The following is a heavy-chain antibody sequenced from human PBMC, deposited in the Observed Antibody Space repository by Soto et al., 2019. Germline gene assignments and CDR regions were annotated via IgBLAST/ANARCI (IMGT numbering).Heavy chain of an antibody. V-gene: IGHV5-10-1*04. CDR2: VDPRDSYT. CDR3: TRHQRDDSSGGWLDP. CDR1: GYSFTTFW. J-gene: IGHJ5*02. D-gene: IGHD3-22*01. Sequence: GESLKISCKGSGYSFTTFWITWVRQMPGKGLEWMGTVDPRDSYTNYSPSFQGQVTISADKSINTAYLQWSSLKASDTAIYFCTRHQRDDSSGGWLDPWGQGTLVTVSS.